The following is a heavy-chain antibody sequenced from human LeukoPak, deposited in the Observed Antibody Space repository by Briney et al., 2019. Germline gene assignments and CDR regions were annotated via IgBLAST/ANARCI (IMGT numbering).Heavy chain of an antibody. J-gene: IGHJ6*03. V-gene: IGHV4-38-2*02. CDR1: GYSISSGYY. D-gene: IGHD1-1*01. Sequence: SETLSLTCTVSGYSISSGYYWGWIRQPPGKGLEWIGSIYHSGSTYYNPSLKSRVTISVDTSNNHFSLNLRSVTAADTAVYYCARVSWFPGTSYYYMDVWGKGTTVTVSS. CDR2: IYHSGST. CDR3: ARVSWFPGTSYYYMDV.